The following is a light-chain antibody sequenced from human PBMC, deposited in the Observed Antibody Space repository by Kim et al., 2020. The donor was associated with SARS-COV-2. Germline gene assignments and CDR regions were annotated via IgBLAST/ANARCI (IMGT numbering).Light chain of an antibody. CDR1: SSNIGAGFD. Sequence: QSVLTQPPSVSGAPGQRVTLSCTGTSSNIGAGFDVHWYQQLPGTAPKLLIFANTYRPSGVPDRFSGSKSATSASLAITGLQAEDEADYYCQSYDISLSAWVFGGGTQLTVL. CDR2: ANT. CDR3: QSYDISLSAWV. V-gene: IGLV1-40*01. J-gene: IGLJ3*02.